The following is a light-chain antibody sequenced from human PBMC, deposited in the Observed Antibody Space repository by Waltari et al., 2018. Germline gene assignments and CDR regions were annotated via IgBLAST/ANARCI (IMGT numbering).Light chain of an antibody. V-gene: IGLV2-14*03. CDR1: GNDVGGYDY. J-gene: IGLJ1*01. Sequence: QSVLTQPASVSGSPGQSITISCTGSGNDVGGYDYVSWYQPHPGKAPERLIYDVVRRPAGASTRFSGSKYGNTASLTISGLQPEDEADYYCSSYTVGNTLYVFGTGTTVTVL. CDR3: SSYTVGNTLYV. CDR2: DVV.